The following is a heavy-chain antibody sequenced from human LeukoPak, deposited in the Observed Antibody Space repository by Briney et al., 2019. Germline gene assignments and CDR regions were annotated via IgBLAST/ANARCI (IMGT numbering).Heavy chain of an antibody. D-gene: IGHD3-10*01. CDR3: ARNRYYYGSGNYGVPNWFDP. Sequence: SETLSLTCTVSGGSISSSSYYWGWIRQPPGKGLEWIGSIYYSGSTYYNPSLKSRVTISVDTSKNQFSLKLNSVTAADTAVYYCARNRYYYGSGNYGVPNWFDPWGQGTLVTVSS. CDR1: GGSISSSSYY. V-gene: IGHV4-39*01. CDR2: IYYSGST. J-gene: IGHJ5*02.